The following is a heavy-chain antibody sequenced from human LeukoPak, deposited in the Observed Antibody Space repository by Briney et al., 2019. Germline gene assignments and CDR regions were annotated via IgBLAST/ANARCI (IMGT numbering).Heavy chain of an antibody. Sequence: GGSLRLSCAASGFTFSSYGMHWVRQAPGKGLEWVAVISYDGSNKYYADSVKGRFTISRDNSKNTLYLQMNSLRAEDTAVYYCASSWYVYWGXXTLVTVSS. V-gene: IGHV3-30*03. D-gene: IGHD6-13*01. CDR1: GFTFSSYG. CDR3: ASSWYVY. CDR2: ISYDGSNK. J-gene: IGHJ4*02.